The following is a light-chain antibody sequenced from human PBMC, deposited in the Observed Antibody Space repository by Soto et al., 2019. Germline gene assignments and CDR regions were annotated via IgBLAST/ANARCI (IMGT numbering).Light chain of an antibody. CDR1: QSVLYSSNNKNY. V-gene: IGKV4-1*01. Sequence: DIVMTQSPDSLAVSLGERATINCKSSQSVLYSSNNKNYLAWYQQKPRQPPKLLISWASTREPGVPDRFSGSGSATDFTLTISSLQAEDEAVYYCQQYYSTPRTFGQGTKVEIK. CDR3: QQYYSTPRT. CDR2: WAS. J-gene: IGKJ1*01.